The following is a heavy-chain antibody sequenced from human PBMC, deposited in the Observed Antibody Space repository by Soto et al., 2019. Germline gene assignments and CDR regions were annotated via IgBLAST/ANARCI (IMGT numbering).Heavy chain of an antibody. J-gene: IGHJ3*02. CDR2: INPNSGGT. CDR1: GHTFTGYY. D-gene: IGHD2-8*01. Sequence: ASVKVSCKASGHTFTGYYMHWVRQAPGQGLEWMGWINPNSGGTNYAQKFQGWVTMTRDTSISTAYMELSRLRSDDTAVYYCARARYCTNGVCYRGPPSDDAFDIWGQGTMVTVSS. CDR3: ARARYCTNGVCYRGPPSDDAFDI. V-gene: IGHV1-2*04.